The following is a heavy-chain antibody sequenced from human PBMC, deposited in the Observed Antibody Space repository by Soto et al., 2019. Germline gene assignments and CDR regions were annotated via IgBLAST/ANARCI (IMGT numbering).Heavy chain of an antibody. D-gene: IGHD6-19*01. CDR2: ISGSGGST. CDR1: GFTFSSYA. CDR3: AKDQVAGMYYYGMDV. J-gene: IGHJ6*02. Sequence: VQLLESGGGLVQPGGSLRLSCAASGFTFSSYAMSWVRQAPGKCLEWVSAISGSGGSTYYADSVKGRFTISRDNSKNTLYLQMNSLRAEDTAVYYCAKDQVAGMYYYGMDVWGQGTTVTVSS. V-gene: IGHV3-23*01.